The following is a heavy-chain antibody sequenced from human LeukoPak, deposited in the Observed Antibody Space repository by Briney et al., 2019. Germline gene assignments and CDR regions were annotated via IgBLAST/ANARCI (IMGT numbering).Heavy chain of an antibody. CDR2: ISGYGGST. D-gene: IGHD3-22*01. CDR1: GFTFDDYA. J-gene: IGHJ4*02. CDR3: AKDWGYYYDSSGYFDY. V-gene: IGHV3-43*02. Sequence: GGSLRLSCAASGFTFDDYAMHLVRQAPGKGLEWVSLISGYGGSTYYVDSVEGRFTISRDNSKNSLYLQMNSLRTEDTALYYCAKDWGYYYDSSGYFDYWGQGTLVTVSS.